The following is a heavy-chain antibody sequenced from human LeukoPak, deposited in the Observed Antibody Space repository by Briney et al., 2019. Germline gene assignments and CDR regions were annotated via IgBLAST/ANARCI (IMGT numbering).Heavy chain of an antibody. D-gene: IGHD6-19*01. CDR3: ARLPSMAAVAGDYFDH. CDR2: IDPSDSYT. CDR1: GYSFTSYW. Sequence: GESLKISCKGSGYSFTSYWISWVRQMPGKGLEWMGRIDPSDSYTNYSPSFQGHVTISADKSISTAYLQWSSLKASDTAMYYCARLPSMAAVAGDYFDHWGQGTLVTVSS. V-gene: IGHV5-10-1*01. J-gene: IGHJ4*02.